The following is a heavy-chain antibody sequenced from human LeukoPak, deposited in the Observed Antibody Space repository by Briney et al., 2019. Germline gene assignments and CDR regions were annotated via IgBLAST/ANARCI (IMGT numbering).Heavy chain of an antibody. CDR2: INHSGST. CDR1: GGSFSGYY. J-gene: IGHJ4*02. Sequence: SETLSLTCAVYGGSFSGYYWSWIRQPPGKGLGWIGEINHSGSTNYNPSLKSRVTISVDTSKNQFSLKLSSVTAADTAVYYCARGRIGGYDYVIRYWGQGTLVTVSS. CDR3: ARGRIGGYDYVIRY. V-gene: IGHV4-34*01. D-gene: IGHD5-12*01.